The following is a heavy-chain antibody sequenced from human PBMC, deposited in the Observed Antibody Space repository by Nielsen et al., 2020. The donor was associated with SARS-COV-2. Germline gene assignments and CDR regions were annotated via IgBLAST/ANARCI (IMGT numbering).Heavy chain of an antibody. CDR2: IYYSGST. D-gene: IGHD1-26*01. CDR1: GGSISSSSYY. V-gene: IGHV4-39*07. J-gene: IGHJ5*02. Sequence: SETLSLTCTVSGGSISSSSYYWGWIRQPPGKGLEWIGSIYYSGSTYYNPSLKSRVTISVDKSKNQFSLRLISVTAADTAVYYCARLLTNTGNYFRFDPWGQGTLVTVSS. CDR3: ARLLTNTGNYFRFDP.